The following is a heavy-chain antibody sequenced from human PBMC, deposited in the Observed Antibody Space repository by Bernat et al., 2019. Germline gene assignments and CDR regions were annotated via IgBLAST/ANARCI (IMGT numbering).Heavy chain of an antibody. J-gene: IGHJ6*03. CDR3: ARWGIAARTGYYYYYMDV. CDR1: GYTFTGYY. CDR2: INPDSGGT. Sequence: QVQLVQSGAEVKKPGASVKVSCKASGYTFTGYYMHWVRQAPGQGLEWMGRINPDSGGTNYAQKFQGSVTRTRDTSISTAYMELSRLRSDDTAVYYCARWGIAARTGYYYYYMDVWGKGTTVTVSS. D-gene: IGHD6-6*01. V-gene: IGHV1-2*06.